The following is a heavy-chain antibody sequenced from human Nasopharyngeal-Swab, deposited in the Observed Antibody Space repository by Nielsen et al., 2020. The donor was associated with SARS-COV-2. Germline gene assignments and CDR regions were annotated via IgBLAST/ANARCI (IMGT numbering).Heavy chain of an antibody. CDR2: ISAYNGNT. Sequence: WVRQAPGQRLEWMGWISAYNGNTNYAQKLQGRVTMTTDTSTSTAYMELRSLRSDDTAVYYCAREGLYYDFWGGFDYWGQGTLVTVPS. CDR3: AREGLYYDFWGGFDY. D-gene: IGHD3-3*01. V-gene: IGHV1-18*01. J-gene: IGHJ4*02.